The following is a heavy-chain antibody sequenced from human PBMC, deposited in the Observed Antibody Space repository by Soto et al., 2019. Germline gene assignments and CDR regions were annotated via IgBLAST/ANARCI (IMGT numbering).Heavy chain of an antibody. CDR1: GFTFSSYW. Sequence: PGGSLRLSCAASGFTFSSYWMSWVRQAPGKGLEWVANIKQDGSEKYYVDSVKGRFTISRDNAKNSLYLQMNSLRAEDTAVYYCAREDTAMVTVGYYYYYGMDVWGQGTTVTVSS. J-gene: IGHJ6*02. V-gene: IGHV3-7*04. CDR2: IKQDGSEK. D-gene: IGHD5-18*01. CDR3: AREDTAMVTVGYYYYYGMDV.